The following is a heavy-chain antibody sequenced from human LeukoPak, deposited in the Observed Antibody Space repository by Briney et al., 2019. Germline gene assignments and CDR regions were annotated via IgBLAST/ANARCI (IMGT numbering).Heavy chain of an antibody. V-gene: IGHV4-39*01. CDR2: IYYSGST. J-gene: IGHJ2*01. D-gene: IGHD5-18*01. CDR3: ARLDTSMVYWYFDL. CDR1: GGSISSSSYY. Sequence: SETLSLTCTVSGGSISSSSYYWGWIRQPPGKGLEWIGSIYYSGSTYYNPSLKSRVTISADRSKNQFSLKLTSVTAADTAVYYCARLDTSMVYWYFDLWGRGTLVTVSS.